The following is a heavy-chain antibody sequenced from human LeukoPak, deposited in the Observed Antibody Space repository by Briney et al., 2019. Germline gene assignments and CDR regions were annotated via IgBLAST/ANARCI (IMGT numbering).Heavy chain of an antibody. CDR2: ISGSGSTI. V-gene: IGHV3-48*03. J-gene: IGHJ6*02. CDR1: GFTFSSYE. D-gene: IGHD1-1*01. CDR3: ARGTYGMDV. Sequence: GGSLRLSCAASGFTFSSYEMNWVRQAPGKGLEWVSYISGSGSTIYYADSVKGRFTISRDNAKNSLYLQMNSLRAEDTAVYYCARGTYGMDVWGQGTTVTVSS.